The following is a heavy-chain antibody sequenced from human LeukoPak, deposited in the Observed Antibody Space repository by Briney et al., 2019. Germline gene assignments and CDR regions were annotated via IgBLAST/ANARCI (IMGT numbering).Heavy chain of an antibody. Sequence: SETLSLTCTVSGGYISSYYWSWIRQSPGKGLEWIGYMYYSGSTNCNPSLKSRVTISLDTSKNQLSLKLSSVTAADTAVYYCARVRGSTGWTDYWGQGTLVTVSS. V-gene: IGHV4-59*08. CDR3: ARVRGSTGWTDY. D-gene: IGHD6-19*01. J-gene: IGHJ4*02. CDR1: GGYISSYY. CDR2: MYYSGST.